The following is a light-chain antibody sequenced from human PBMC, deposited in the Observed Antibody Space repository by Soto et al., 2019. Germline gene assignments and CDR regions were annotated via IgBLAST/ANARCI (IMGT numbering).Light chain of an antibody. Sequence: IALSQSPATLSXSPXDRATLSCTAIQSVSSYLAWYQQKPGQAPRLLIYDASNRATGIPARFSGSGSGTDFTLTISSLEPEDFAVYYCQQRSNWPPLITFGQGTRLEIK. CDR2: DAS. J-gene: IGKJ5*01. V-gene: IGKV3-11*01. CDR1: QSVSSY. CDR3: QQRSNWPPLIT.